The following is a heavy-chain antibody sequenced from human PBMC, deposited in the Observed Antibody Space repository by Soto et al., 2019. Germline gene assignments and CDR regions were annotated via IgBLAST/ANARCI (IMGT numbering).Heavy chain of an antibody. Sequence: QVQLVQSGAEVKEPGASGKVSCKASGYTFTDYRMHWVRQAPGQGLEWMGMINPSGGSTTYAQKFQGSVTMTRDTSTTTVYMERSSLRSEDRAVYYCARERGAWGQGTLVTVSS. CDR3: ARERGA. CDR2: INPSGGST. V-gene: IGHV1-46*01. J-gene: IGHJ4*02. CDR1: GYTFTDYR. D-gene: IGHD1-26*01.